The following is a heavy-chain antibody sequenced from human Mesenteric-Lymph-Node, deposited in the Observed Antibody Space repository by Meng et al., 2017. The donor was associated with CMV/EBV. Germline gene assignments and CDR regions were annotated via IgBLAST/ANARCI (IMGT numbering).Heavy chain of an antibody. D-gene: IGHD7-27*01. CDR3: TKAGGGHWGSDC. CDR1: GFTFRRNA. CDR2: ISYDGRNN. Sequence: QVQLVEPGGGVVQPGRSPRPPWAGAGFTFRRNAMHWVRQAQGKGLEWVAVISYDGRNNYYADSVKGRFTISRDNARNTLYMQMNSLRAEDTAVYFCTKAGGGHWGSDCWGQGTLVTVSS. J-gene: IGHJ4*02. V-gene: IGHV3-30*04.